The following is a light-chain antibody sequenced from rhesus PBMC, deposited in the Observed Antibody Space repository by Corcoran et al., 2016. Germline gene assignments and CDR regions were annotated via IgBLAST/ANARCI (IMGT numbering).Light chain of an antibody. Sequence: EIVMTQSPATLSLSPGETATLSCRASESVGSYLAWYQQKPGQAPKLLVQCPYFRATGIPDRFSGSGSRTEFTLTISSLEPEDVGVYHCQQYNDLLLTFGGGTKVELK. J-gene: IGKJ4*01. CDR3: QQYNDLLLT. CDR2: CPY. CDR1: ESVGSY. V-gene: IGKV3-40*03.